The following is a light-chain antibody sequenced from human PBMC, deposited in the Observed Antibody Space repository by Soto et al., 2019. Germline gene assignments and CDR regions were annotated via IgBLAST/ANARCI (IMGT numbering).Light chain of an antibody. V-gene: IGKV3-20*01. Sequence: EIVLTQSPGTLSLSPGERATLSCRASQSVSSSYLAWYQQKPGQAPRLLIYGASSRATGIPDRFSGIGSGTDFTHTISRLEPEDFAVYYCQQYCSSPAWTFGQGTKVEIK. CDR2: GAS. J-gene: IGKJ1*01. CDR3: QQYCSSPAWT. CDR1: QSVSSSY.